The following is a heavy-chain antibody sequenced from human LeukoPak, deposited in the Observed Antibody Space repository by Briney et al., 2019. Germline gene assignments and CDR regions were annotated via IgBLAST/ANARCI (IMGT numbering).Heavy chain of an antibody. CDR1: GXTFSSSW. CDR2: ISDGGGTT. D-gene: IGHD4-17*01. V-gene: IGHV3-23*01. Sequence: GGSLRLSCAASGXTFSSSWIHWVRQAPGKGLVWVSGISDGGGTTNYADAVKGRFTISRDKSKNTLFLQMNSLRAEDTAVYYCAKSYGDYLGYFDSWGQGTLVTASS. CDR3: AKSYGDYLGYFDS. J-gene: IGHJ4*02.